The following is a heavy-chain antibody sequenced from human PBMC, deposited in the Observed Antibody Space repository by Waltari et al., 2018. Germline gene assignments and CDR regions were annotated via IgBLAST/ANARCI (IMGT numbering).Heavy chain of an antibody. CDR1: GFPFSTYV. D-gene: IGHD7-27*01. J-gene: IGHJ4*02. CDR3: ARGSGVDY. V-gene: IGHV3-23*01. CDR2: ISDGGGII. Sequence: EVQLLESGGGLVQPGGSLRPSCAASGFPFSTYVMNWVRQAPGKGLEWVSSISDGGGIINYADSVKGRFTISRDNSKNTVYLQMKSLRAEDTAVYYCARGSGVDYWGQGTLVTISS.